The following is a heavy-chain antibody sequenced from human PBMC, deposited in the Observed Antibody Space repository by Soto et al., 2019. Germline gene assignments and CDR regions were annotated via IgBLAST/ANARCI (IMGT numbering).Heavy chain of an antibody. Sequence: QITLNESGPTVVRPTETLTLTCRFSGFSLTTSGVGVGWVCQSPGKAPEWLALIYWDDDKRYSESLKSRLTITKDTSKNQVVLTVANLDPTDTATYYCAHRVLRTVFGLVTTTAIYFDFWGQGTPVAVSS. V-gene: IGHV2-5*02. J-gene: IGHJ4*02. D-gene: IGHD3-3*01. CDR2: IYWDDDK. CDR3: AHRVLRTVFGLVTTTAIYFDF. CDR1: GFSLTTSGVG.